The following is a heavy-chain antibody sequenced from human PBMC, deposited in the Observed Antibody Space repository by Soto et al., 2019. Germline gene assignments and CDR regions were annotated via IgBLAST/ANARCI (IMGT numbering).Heavy chain of an antibody. CDR3: ARDRGSCSSNGCWNFVH. CDR2: INPKSGAT. V-gene: IGHV1-2*02. D-gene: IGHD2-2*01. J-gene: IGHJ4*01. CDR1: GSTFTGYY. Sequence: ASVKVSCKASGSTFTGYYMHWLRQAPGQGLEWMGWINPKSGATNYAQNFQGRVTMTRDTSISTAYMELSRLRSDDTAVYYCARDRGSCSSNGCWNFVHWGQGTLLTVFS.